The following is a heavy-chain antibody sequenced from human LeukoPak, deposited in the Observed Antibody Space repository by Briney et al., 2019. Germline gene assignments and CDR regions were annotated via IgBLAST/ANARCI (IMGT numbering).Heavy chain of an antibody. V-gene: IGHV3-74*01. Sequence: GGSLRLSCAASGFIFRNFVMHWVRQAPGKGLVWVSRIPTDETPTNYADSVQGRFTISRDNAKNTLYLQMNNLRAEDTAVYYCARDPGVVDYWGQGTLVTVSS. CDR1: GFIFRNFV. J-gene: IGHJ4*02. CDR3: ARDPGVVDY. CDR2: IPTDETPT.